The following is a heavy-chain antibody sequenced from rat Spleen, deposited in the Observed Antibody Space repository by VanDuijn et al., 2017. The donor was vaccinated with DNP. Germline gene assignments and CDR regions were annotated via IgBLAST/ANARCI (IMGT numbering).Heavy chain of an antibody. D-gene: IGHD1-11*01. CDR3: AREEGSYCYAMDA. CDR2: ITSSGGST. J-gene: IGHJ4*01. Sequence: EVQLVESGGDLVQPGRSLKLSCVASGFTFNKYWMTWIRQVPGKGLEWIASITSSGGSTYYPDSVKGRFTISRDNAKNTLYLQMNSLRSEDPATYYCAREEGSYCYAMDAWGQGTSVTVSS. CDR1: GFTFNKYW. V-gene: IGHV5-31*01.